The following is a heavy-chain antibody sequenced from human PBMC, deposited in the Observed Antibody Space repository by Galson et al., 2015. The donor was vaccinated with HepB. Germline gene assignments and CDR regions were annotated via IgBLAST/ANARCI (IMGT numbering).Heavy chain of an antibody. V-gene: IGHV3-33*01. CDR3: ARDFSIAAAGINYYYMDV. J-gene: IGHJ6*03. D-gene: IGHD6-13*01. CDR1: GFTFSSYG. CDR2: IWYDGSNK. Sequence: SLRLSCAASGFTFSSYGMHWVRQAPGKGLEWVAVIWYDGSNKYYADSVKGRFTISRDNSKNTLYLQMNSLRAEDTAVYYCARDFSIAAAGINYYYMDVWGKGTTVTVSS.